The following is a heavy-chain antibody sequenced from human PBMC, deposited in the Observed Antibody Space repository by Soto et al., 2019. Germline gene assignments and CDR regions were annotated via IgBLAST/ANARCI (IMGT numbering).Heavy chain of an antibody. CDR2: IYSGGST. J-gene: IGHJ6*02. CDR1: GFTVSSNY. CDR3: ARYYYYGMDV. V-gene: IGHV3-66*01. Sequence: EVQLVESGGGLVQPGGSLRLSCAASGFTVSSNYMSWVRQAPGKGLEWVAVIYSGGSTYDADSVKGRFTISRDNSKNTRYLQMNSLRAEDTAVYYCARYYYYGMDVWGQGTTVTVSS.